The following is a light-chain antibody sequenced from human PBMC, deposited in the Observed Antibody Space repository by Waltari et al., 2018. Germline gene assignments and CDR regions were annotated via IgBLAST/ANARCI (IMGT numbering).Light chain of an antibody. Sequence: QTVVTQEPSLSVSPGGTVTLTCALSSGSVSSNSYATWYQQTPGQSPRTLVYKGNLRSSWVPDRFSGSVLGNKAALTITGAQADDDSDYYCSLYMGSGVWVFGGGTKLTVL. CDR2: KGN. J-gene: IGLJ3*02. V-gene: IGLV8-61*01. CDR3: SLYMGSGVWV. CDR1: SGSVSSNSY.